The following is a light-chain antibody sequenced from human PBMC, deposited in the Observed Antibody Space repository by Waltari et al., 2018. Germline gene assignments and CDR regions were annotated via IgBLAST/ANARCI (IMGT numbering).Light chain of an antibody. V-gene: IGLV2-14*03. CDR2: AVS. J-gene: IGLJ3*02. CDR1: SSDIGTYNY. CDR3: SSYTSTDTWV. Sequence: QSALTQPASVSGSPGQSITISCTGTSSDIGTYNYVSWYQQHPGKAPKLMIYAVSNRPSGVSKRFPASKSGNTGSLYISGLQAEDEADYYCSSYTSTDTWVFGGGTKLTVL.